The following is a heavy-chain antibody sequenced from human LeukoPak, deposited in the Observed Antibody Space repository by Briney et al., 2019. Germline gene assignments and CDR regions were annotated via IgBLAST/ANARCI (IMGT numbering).Heavy chain of an antibody. CDR1: GFTFSSYW. V-gene: IGHV3-7*01. J-gene: IGHJ4*02. CDR2: IKKDGSER. D-gene: IGHD5-18*01. CDR3: ARDLSGVTGYTYGRGIDY. Sequence: GGSLRLSCAASGFTFSSYWMSWVRQAPGKGLEWVANIKKDGSERYYVDAVKGRFTISRDNAKTSLYLQMNSLRAEDTAVYYCARDLSGVTGYTYGRGIDYWGQGTLVTVSS.